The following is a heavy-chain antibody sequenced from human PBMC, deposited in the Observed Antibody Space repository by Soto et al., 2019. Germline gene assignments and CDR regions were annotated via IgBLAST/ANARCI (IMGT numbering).Heavy chain of an antibody. CDR3: ARVGYSNYERRGMDV. D-gene: IGHD4-4*01. Sequence: GESLKISCTGSGYSFTSYWISWVRQMPGKGLEWMGRIDPSDSYTNYSPSFQGHVTISADKSISTAYLQWSSLKASDTAMYYCARVGYSNYERRGMDVWGQGTTVTVSS. CDR2: IDPSDSYT. J-gene: IGHJ6*02. CDR1: GYSFTSYW. V-gene: IGHV5-10-1*01.